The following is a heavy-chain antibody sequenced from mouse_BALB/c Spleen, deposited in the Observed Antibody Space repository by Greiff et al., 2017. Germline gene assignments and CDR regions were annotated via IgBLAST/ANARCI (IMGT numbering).Heavy chain of an antibody. CDR2: INPSSGYT. D-gene: IGHD2-1*01. CDR1: GYSFTSYT. CDR3: ARGLDYGNYFDY. Sequence: QVQLQQSAAELARPGASVKMSCKASGYSFTSYTMHWVKQRPGQGLEWIGYINPSSGYTEYNQKFKDKTTLTADKSSSTAYMQLSSLTSEDSAVYYCARGLDYGNYFDYWGQGTTLTVSS. J-gene: IGHJ2*01. V-gene: IGHV1-4*02.